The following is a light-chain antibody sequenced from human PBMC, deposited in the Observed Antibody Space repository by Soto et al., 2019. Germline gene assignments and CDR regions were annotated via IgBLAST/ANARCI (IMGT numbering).Light chain of an antibody. V-gene: IGKV1-17*01. CDR1: QGIGNE. CDR2: DAS. Sequence: DIQMTQSPSSLSASVGDRVTITCRARQGIGNELGWYQQKPGKAPKRLIYDASSLQGGVPSRFSVSGSVTEFTLTISSLQPEDFVTYYCLPHKNYPWTFGEGTKVEIK. J-gene: IGKJ1*01. CDR3: LPHKNYPWT.